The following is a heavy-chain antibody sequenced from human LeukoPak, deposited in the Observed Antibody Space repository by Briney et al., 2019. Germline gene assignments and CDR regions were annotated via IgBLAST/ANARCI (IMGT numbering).Heavy chain of an antibody. D-gene: IGHD3-10*01. CDR2: IVSSGSVK. CDR1: EFTFSDYY. V-gene: IGHV3-11*04. CDR3: ARDGSGSYSASFDY. Sequence: GGSLRLSCTVSEFTFSDYYMSWIRQAPGKGLEWVSYIVSSGSVKYYADSVKGRFTISRDNAKNSLYLQMYSLRAEDTAVYYCARDGSGSYSASFDYWGQGTLVTVSS. J-gene: IGHJ4*02.